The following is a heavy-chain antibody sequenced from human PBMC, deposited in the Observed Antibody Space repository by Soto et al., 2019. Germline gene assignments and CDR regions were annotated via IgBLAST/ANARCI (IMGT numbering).Heavy chain of an antibody. CDR3: ARQNDYSNLVCDP. Sequence: SETLSLTCTVSGGSISSSSYYWGWIRQPPGKGLEWIGSIYYSGSTYYNPPLKSRVTISVDTSKNQFSLKLSSVTAADTAVYYCARQNDYSNLVCDPWGQGTLVTVSS. CDR1: GGSISSSSYY. D-gene: IGHD4-4*01. CDR2: IYYSGST. J-gene: IGHJ5*02. V-gene: IGHV4-39*01.